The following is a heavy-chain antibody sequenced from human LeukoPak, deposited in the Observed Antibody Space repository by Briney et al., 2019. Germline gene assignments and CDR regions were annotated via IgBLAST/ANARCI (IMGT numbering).Heavy chain of an antibody. D-gene: IGHD2-15*01. CDR1: GGSISSYY. J-gene: IGHJ4*02. CDR3: ARGSQSLGYCSGGSCRAKIFDY. CDR2: IYYSGST. Sequence: SETLCLTCTVSGGSISSYYWSWIRQPPGKGLEWIGYIYYSGSTNYNPSLKSRVTISVDTSKNQFSLKLSSVTAADTAVYYCARGSQSLGYCSGGSCRAKIFDYWGQGTLDSVSS. V-gene: IGHV4-59*12.